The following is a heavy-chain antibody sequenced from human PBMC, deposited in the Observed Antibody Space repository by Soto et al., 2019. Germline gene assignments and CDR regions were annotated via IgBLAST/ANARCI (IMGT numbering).Heavy chain of an antibody. CDR2: ISSSGST. CDR1: GGSISSSSYY. CDR3: ARGNGLSCVY. J-gene: IGHJ4*02. Sequence: QLQLQESGPGLVKPSETLSLTCTVSGGSISSSSYYWGWIRQPTGTWLEWIGSISSSGSTDYKPCLKNRAAMSVDTSKNQFSIQLTSVTGADTAVYYCARGNGLSCVYWDQASLVTVSS. V-gene: IGHV4-39*01.